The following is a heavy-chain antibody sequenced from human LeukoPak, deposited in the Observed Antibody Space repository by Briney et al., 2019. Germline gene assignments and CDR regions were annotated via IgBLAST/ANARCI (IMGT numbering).Heavy chain of an antibody. CDR2: IIPIFGTA. J-gene: IGHJ4*02. CDR3: ARDREGAYGDYVPSGY. CDR1: GGTFSSYA. V-gene: IGHV1-69*01. Sequence: GASVKVSCKASGGTFSSYAISWVRQAPGQGLEWMGGIIPIFGTANYAQKFQGRVTITADESTSTAYMELSSLRSEDTAVYYCARDREGAYGDYVPSGYWGQGTLVTVSS. D-gene: IGHD4-17*01.